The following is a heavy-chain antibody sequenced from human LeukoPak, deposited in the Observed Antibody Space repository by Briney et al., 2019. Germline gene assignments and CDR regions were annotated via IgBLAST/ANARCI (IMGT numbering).Heavy chain of an antibody. D-gene: IGHD3-22*01. CDR2: ISGSGGKT. CDR1: GFTFRSYG. V-gene: IGHV3-21*01. J-gene: IGHJ4*02. CDR3: ARALYDSSGYYFDY. Sequence: PGGSLRLSCVASGFTFRSYGMNWVRQAPGKGLEWVSSISGSGGKTYYADSVKGRFTISSDNAKNSLYLQMNSLRAEDTAVYYCARALYDSSGYYFDYWGQGTLVTVSS.